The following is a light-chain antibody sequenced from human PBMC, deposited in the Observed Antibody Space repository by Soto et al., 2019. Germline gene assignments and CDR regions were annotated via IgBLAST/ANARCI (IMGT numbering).Light chain of an antibody. CDR3: QQYGNSSFT. V-gene: IGKV3-20*01. CDR2: GAS. Sequence: EIVLTQSPGTLSLSPGERATLSCRASQSVRSSYLAWYQQIPGQAPRLLVYGASSRATGIPDRFSGSGSGTDFTLTIRRLEPEDFAVYYSQQYGNSSFTFGGGTKVEIK. CDR1: QSVRSSY. J-gene: IGKJ4*01.